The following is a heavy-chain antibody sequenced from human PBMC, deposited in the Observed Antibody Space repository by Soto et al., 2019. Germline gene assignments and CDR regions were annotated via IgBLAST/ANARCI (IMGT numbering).Heavy chain of an antibody. V-gene: IGHV3-23*01. Sequence: EVQLLESGGGLVQPGGSLRLSCAASGFTFSSYAMSWVRQAPGKGLEWVSAISGSGGSTYYADSVKGRFTIARDNSRNTLYLQMNSLRAEDTAVYYCAKDRDRKKHYTVGGPYDAFDIWGQGTMVTVSS. CDR1: GFTFSSYA. D-gene: IGHD3-16*01. CDR2: ISGSGGST. CDR3: AKDRDRKKHYTVGGPYDAFDI. J-gene: IGHJ3*02.